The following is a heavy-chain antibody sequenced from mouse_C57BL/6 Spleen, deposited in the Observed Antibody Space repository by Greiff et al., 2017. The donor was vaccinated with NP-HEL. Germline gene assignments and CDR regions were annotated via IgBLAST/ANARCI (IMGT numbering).Heavy chain of an antibody. CDR3: ARAYYSNPYAMDY. CDR1: GYTFTSYW. CDR2: IDPSDSET. J-gene: IGHJ4*01. V-gene: IGHV1-52*01. D-gene: IGHD2-5*01. Sequence: VQLQQSGAELVRPGSSVKLSCKASGYTFTSYWMHWVKQRPIQGLEWIGNIDPSDSETHYNQKFKDKATLTVDKSSSTAYMQLSSLTSEDSAVYYCARAYYSNPYAMDYWGHGTSVTVSS.